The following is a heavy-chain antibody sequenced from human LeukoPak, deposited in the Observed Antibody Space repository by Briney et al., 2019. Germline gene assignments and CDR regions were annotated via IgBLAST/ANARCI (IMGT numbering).Heavy chain of an antibody. CDR1: GGTFSSYA. D-gene: IGHD2-2*01. CDR2: LIPIFGTA. J-gene: IGHJ6*02. V-gene: IGHV1-69*01. Sequence: GSSVKVSCKASGGTFSSYAISWVRQAPGQGLEWMGGLIPIFGTANYAQKFQGRVTITADESTSTAYMELSSLRSGDTAVYYCARAEYPSDYYYGMDVWGQGTTVTVSS. CDR3: ARAEYPSDYYYGMDV.